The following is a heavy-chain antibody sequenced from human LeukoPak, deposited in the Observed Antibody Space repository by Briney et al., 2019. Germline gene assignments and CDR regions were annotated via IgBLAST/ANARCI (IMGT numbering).Heavy chain of an antibody. V-gene: IGHV4-34*01. CDR1: GGSFSGYY. J-gene: IGHJ4*02. CDR3: ARVSGQKPLDY. CDR2: INHSGST. D-gene: IGHD1-26*01. Sequence: SETLSLTCAVYGGSFSGYYWSWIRQPPGKGLEWIGEINHSGSTNYNPSLKSRVTISVDTSENQFSLKLSSVTAADTAVYYCARVSGQKPLDYWGQGTLVTVSS.